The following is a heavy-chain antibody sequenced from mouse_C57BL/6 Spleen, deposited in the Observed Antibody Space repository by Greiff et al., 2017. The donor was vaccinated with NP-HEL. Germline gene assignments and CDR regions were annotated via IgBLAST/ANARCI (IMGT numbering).Heavy chain of an antibody. CDR1: GYTFTDYY. CDR3: ASSYYYGSSYRAY. D-gene: IGHD1-1*01. J-gene: IGHJ3*01. Sequence: EVQLQQSGPELVKPGASVKISCKASGYTFTDYYMNWVKQSHGKSLEWIGDINPNNGGTSYNQKFKGKATLTVDKSSSTAYMELRSLTSEDSAVYYCASSYYYGSSYRAYWGQGTLVTVSA. CDR2: INPNNGGT. V-gene: IGHV1-26*01.